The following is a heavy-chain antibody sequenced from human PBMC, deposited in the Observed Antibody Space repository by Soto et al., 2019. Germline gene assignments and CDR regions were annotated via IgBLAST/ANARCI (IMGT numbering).Heavy chain of an antibody. CDR3: ARGGRITIFGVVTSYYYYGMDV. J-gene: IGHJ6*02. CDR2: INHSGST. D-gene: IGHD3-3*01. CDR1: GGSFSGYY. V-gene: IGHV4-34*01. Sequence: LSLTCAVYGGSFSGYYWSWIRQPPGKGLEWIGEINHSGSTNYNPSLKSRVTISVDTSKNQFSLKLSSVTAADTAVYYCARGGRITIFGVVTSYYYYGMDVWGQGTTVTVSS.